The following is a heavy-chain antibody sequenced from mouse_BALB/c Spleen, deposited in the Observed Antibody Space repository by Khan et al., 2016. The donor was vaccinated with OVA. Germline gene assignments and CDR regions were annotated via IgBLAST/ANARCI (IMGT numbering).Heavy chain of an antibody. CDR1: GFSLTGYG. CDR3: ARERRLGGFDY. Sequence: VELVESGPGLVAPSQSLSITCTVSGFSLTGYGVNWVRQPPGKGLEWLGMIWSDGSTDYNSALKSRLNISKDNSKSQVFLKMNGLQTDDTARYYCARERRLGGFDYWGQGTLVTVSA. J-gene: IGHJ3*01. D-gene: IGHD2-12*01. V-gene: IGHV2-6-7*01. CDR2: IWSDGST.